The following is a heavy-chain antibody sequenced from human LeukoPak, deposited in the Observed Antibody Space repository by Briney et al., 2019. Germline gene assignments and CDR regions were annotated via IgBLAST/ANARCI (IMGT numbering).Heavy chain of an antibody. Sequence: GGSLRLSCAASGFTFSSYGMHWVRQAPGKGLEWVAVISYDGSNKYYADSVKGRFTISRDNSKNTLYLQMNSLRAEDTAVYYCAKALGLMVRGVINDHGMDVWGKGTTVTVSS. J-gene: IGHJ6*04. CDR3: AKALGLMVRGVINDHGMDV. V-gene: IGHV3-30*18. CDR1: GFTFSSYG. D-gene: IGHD3-10*01. CDR2: ISYDGSNK.